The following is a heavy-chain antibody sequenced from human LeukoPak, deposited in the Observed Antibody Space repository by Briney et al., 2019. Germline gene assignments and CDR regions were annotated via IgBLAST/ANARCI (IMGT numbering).Heavy chain of an antibody. V-gene: IGHV1-2*02. CDR1: GYTFTGYY. J-gene: IGHJ3*02. CDR2: INPNSGGT. D-gene: IGHD2-15*01. Sequence: GASVKVSCKASGYTFTGYYMHWVRQAPGQGLEWMGWINPNSGGTNYAQKFQGRVTMTEDTSTDTAYMELSSLRSEDTAVYYCATELPNCSGGSCYRVPPDDAFDIWGQGTMVTVSS. CDR3: ATELPNCSGGSCYRVPPDDAFDI.